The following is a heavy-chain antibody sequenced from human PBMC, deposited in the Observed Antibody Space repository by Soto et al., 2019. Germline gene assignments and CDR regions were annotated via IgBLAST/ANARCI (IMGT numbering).Heavy chain of an antibody. CDR3: ARDGSILYGMDV. CDR1: GFTFSSYS. Sequence: GGSLRLSCAASGFTFSSYSMNWVRQAPGKGLEWVSSISSSSSYIYYADSVKGRFTIPRDNAKNSLYLQMNSLRAEDTAVYYCARDGSILYGMDVWGQGTTVTVSS. CDR2: ISSSSSYI. V-gene: IGHV3-21*01. J-gene: IGHJ6*02.